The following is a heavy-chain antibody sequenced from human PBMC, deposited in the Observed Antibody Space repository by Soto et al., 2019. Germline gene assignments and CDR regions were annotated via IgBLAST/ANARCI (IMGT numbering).Heavy chain of an antibody. CDR1: RGSINSGDYH. J-gene: IGHJ4*02. V-gene: IGHV4-30-4*01. CDR3: ARLYTGYEAFDY. D-gene: IGHD5-12*01. Sequence: PXETLSRPCSVARGSINSGDYHWSWIRQSPGKGLELIGYIYYSGSTYYNPSLKSRSTISIDTSKNQFFLDVDSVTAADTAVYYCARLYTGYEAFDYWGQGTLVTVSS. CDR2: IYYSGST.